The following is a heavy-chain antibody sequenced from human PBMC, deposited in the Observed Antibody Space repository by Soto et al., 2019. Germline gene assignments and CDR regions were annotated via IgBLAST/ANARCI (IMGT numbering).Heavy chain of an antibody. D-gene: IGHD1-7*01. CDR3: ARDYLLNGAPGTIVPAPDNWFDP. Sequence: GASVKVSCKASGGTFSSYTISWVRQAPGQGLEWMGRIIPILGIANYAQKFQGRVTITADKSTSTAYMELSSLRSEDTAVYYCARDYLLNGAPGTIVPAPDNWFDPWGQGTLVTVSS. CDR2: IIPILGIA. V-gene: IGHV1-69*04. CDR1: GGTFSSYT. J-gene: IGHJ5*02.